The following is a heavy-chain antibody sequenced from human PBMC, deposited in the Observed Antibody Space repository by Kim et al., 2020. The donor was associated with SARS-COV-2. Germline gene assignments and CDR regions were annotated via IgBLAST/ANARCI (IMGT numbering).Heavy chain of an antibody. CDR2: ISSSSSYI. CDR1: GFTFSSYS. D-gene: IGHD6-13*01. Sequence: GGSLRLSCAASGFTFSSYSMNWVRQAPGKGLEWVSSISSSSSYIYYADSVKGRFTISRDNAKNSLYLQMNSLRAEDTAVYYCAGMATAAGAYYYYYYGMDVWGHGTTVTVSS. CDR3: AGMATAAGAYYYYYYGMDV. V-gene: IGHV3-21*01. J-gene: IGHJ6*02.